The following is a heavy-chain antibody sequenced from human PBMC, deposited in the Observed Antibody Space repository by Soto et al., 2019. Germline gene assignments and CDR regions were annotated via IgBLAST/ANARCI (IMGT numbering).Heavy chain of an antibody. Sequence: SAGSLRLSCAASGFTFRGYDMHWVRQVTGKGLEWVSAIDTAGDTYYPGSVKGRFTISRENAKNSLYLQMNSLTAGDTAVYYCARSSPDHQNIVIVPVASTGMDVWGQGTTVTVSS. J-gene: IGHJ6*02. V-gene: IGHV3-13*01. CDR1: GFTFRGYD. CDR3: ARSSPDHQNIVIVPVASTGMDV. CDR2: IDTAGDT. D-gene: IGHD2-2*01.